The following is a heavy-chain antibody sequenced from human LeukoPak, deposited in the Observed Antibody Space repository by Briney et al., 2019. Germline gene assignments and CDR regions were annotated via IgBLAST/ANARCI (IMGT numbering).Heavy chain of an antibody. CDR1: GFTFSSCT. D-gene: IGHD3-22*01. Sequence: GGSLRLSCAASGFTFSSCTMNWVRQAPGKGPEWVSSISSSSSYIYYADSVKGRFTISRDNAKNSLYLQMNSLRAEDTAVYYCARGPYYYDSSRNIYFDYWGQGTLVTVSS. J-gene: IGHJ4*02. CDR2: ISSSSSYI. V-gene: IGHV3-21*01. CDR3: ARGPYYYDSSRNIYFDY.